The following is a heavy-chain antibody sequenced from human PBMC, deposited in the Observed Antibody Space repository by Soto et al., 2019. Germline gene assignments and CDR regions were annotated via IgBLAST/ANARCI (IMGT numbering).Heavy chain of an antibody. CDR1: GGSIASENHY. CDR3: AREVSSIRGFDY. CDR2: IFDSGTT. Sequence: SETLSLTCKISGGSIASENHYWSWLRQSPGEGLEWIGYIFDSGTTHYNPSLQGRVTISGDTSHNHFSLTIHSVTIADTAVYYCAREVSSIRGFDYWGQGTLVPVS. J-gene: IGHJ4*02. V-gene: IGHV4-30-4*01. D-gene: IGHD2-8*01.